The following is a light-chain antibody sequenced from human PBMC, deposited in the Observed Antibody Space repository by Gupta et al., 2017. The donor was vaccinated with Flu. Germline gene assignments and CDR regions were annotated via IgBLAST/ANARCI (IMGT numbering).Light chain of an antibody. J-gene: IGKJ2*03. V-gene: IGKV1-39*01. Sequence: DIQMTQSPSSLSASVGDRVTITCRASQSISSYLNWYQQKPGKAPKLLIYAASRLQTGVPSRFSGSGSGTDFTLTISRLQPEDFATYYCQQCDSTPNSFGPGTKMEIK. CDR3: QQCDSTPNS. CDR2: AAS. CDR1: QSISSY.